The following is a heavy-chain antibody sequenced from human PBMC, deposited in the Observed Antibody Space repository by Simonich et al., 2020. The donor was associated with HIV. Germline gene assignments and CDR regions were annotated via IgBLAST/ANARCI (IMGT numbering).Heavy chain of an antibody. J-gene: IGHJ4*02. CDR1: GFTFCSYA. Sequence: QVQLVESGGGVVQPGRSLRLSCAASGFTFCSYAMHWVRQAPDKGLEWVAVKSYDGSNKNYADSVKGRFTNTRDNSKNTLYLQMNSLRAEDTAVYYCASGGSISSVWADDYWGQGTLVTVSS. CDR2: KSYDGSNK. D-gene: IGHD3-16*01. V-gene: IGHV3-30*07. CDR3: ASGGSISSVWADDY.